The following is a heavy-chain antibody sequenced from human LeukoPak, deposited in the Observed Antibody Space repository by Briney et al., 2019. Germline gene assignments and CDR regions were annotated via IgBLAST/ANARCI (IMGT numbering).Heavy chain of an antibody. Sequence: GGSLRLSCAASGFTFNNYAVNWVRQAPGKGLEWVSSISYLSSHVYYGDSVKGRFSISRDNAKNSLYLQMNSLGAEDTAIYYCGRAFPPLRTSSAGDLWGQGILVTVSS. CDR3: GRAFPPLRTSSAGDL. J-gene: IGHJ4*02. CDR1: GFTFNNYA. V-gene: IGHV3-21*01. D-gene: IGHD3-16*01. CDR2: ISYLSSHV.